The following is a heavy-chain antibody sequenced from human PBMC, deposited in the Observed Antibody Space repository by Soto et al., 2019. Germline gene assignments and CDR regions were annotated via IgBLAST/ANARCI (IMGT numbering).Heavy chain of an antibody. CDR3: ARVATGSYNWFDP. CDR1: GFSFSTYW. D-gene: IGHD1-1*01. Sequence: EVELVESGGGLVQPGGSLRLSCAASGFSFSTYWMHWVRQAPGKGLVWVSRINSDGSRINYGDSVKGRFTVSRDNAKNTVYLQMNSRRADDTAVYYCARVATGSYNWFDPWGQGTLVTVSS. CDR2: INSDGSRI. V-gene: IGHV3-74*01. J-gene: IGHJ5*02.